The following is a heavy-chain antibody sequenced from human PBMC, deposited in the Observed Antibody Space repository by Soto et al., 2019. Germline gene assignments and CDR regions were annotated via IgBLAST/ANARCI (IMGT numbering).Heavy chain of an antibody. CDR1: GGSFSGYY. CDR2: INHSGST. J-gene: IGHJ3*02. V-gene: IGHV4-34*01. CDR3: ARELGYDILTGYYPDI. D-gene: IGHD3-9*01. Sequence: KSSETLSLTCAVYGGSFSGYYWSWIRQPPGKGLEWIGEINHSGSTNYNPSLKSRVTISVDTSKDQFSLKLSSVTAADTAVYYCARELGYDILTGYYPDIWGQGTMVTVSS.